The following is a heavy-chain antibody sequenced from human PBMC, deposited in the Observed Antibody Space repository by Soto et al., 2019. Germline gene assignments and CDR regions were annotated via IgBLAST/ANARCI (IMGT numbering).Heavy chain of an antibody. CDR2: ISGYNGYT. J-gene: IGHJ4*02. CDR3: ARDRDYSHTDADIDY. V-gene: IGHV1-18*01. CDR1: GYNFNTYG. D-gene: IGHD3-16*01. Sequence: ASVKVSCKTSGYNFNTYGIIRVRQAPGQGLEWMGWISGYNGYTKYTESLEDRVTLSTDTSTSTAYLELRSLRSGDTALYFCARDRDYSHTDADIDYWGQGTLVTVSS.